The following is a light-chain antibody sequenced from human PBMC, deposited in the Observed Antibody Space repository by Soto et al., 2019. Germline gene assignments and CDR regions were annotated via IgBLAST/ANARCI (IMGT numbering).Light chain of an antibody. CDR2: GAS. CDR1: QSVSTN. CDR3: QQYNNWPPFT. V-gene: IGKV3-15*01. Sequence: EIVMTQSPATLSVSPGERAILSCRASQSVSTNLGWYPQKPGQAPRLLIFGASTRATGIPDRFSGSGSGTEFTLTISSLQSEDSAVYYCQQYNNWPPFTFGQGTRLEIK. J-gene: IGKJ5*01.